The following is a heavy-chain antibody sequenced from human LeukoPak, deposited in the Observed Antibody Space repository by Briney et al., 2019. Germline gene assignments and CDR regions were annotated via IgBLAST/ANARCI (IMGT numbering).Heavy chain of an antibody. Sequence: SETLSLTCAVYGGSFSGHYWTWIRQPPGKGLEWIGEINHSGNTNYNPSLKSRVTLVVDTSKNQFSLKLISVTAADTAVYYCARARGAVTVDYWGQGTLVTVSS. D-gene: IGHD6-19*01. V-gene: IGHV4-34*01. CDR2: INHSGNT. CDR1: GGSFSGHY. CDR3: ARARGAVTVDY. J-gene: IGHJ4*02.